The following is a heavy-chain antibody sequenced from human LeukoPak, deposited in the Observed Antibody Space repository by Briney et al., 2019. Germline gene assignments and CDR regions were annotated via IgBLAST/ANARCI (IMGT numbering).Heavy chain of an antibody. CDR3: ARRATEDYYMDV. D-gene: IGHD2-21*02. Sequence: GESLKISRKVSGYSFTSYWIGWVRQMPGKGLEWMGIIYPGDSETRYSPSFQGQVTISVDKSSSTASLQWNSLRASDTAMYYCARRATEDYYMDVWGKGTTVTVSS. V-gene: IGHV5-51*01. CDR1: GYSFTSYW. J-gene: IGHJ6*03. CDR2: IYPGDSET.